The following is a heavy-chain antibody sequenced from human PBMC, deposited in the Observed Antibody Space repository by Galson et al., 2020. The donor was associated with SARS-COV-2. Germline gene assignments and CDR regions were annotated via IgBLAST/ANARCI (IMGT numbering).Heavy chain of an antibody. Sequence: GGSLRLSCATSGFTFSRYAMSWVRQAPGKGLEWVSTIGGSGVNTYYTESVKGRFTISRDNSTNTVSLQMNSLRGDDTGMYYCAKDKGNDYCERFHVWGQGTLVTVSS. V-gene: IGHV3-23*01. J-gene: IGHJ5*02. CDR1: GFTFSRYA. D-gene: IGHD4-17*01. CDR3: AKDKGNDYCERFHV. CDR2: IGGSGVNT.